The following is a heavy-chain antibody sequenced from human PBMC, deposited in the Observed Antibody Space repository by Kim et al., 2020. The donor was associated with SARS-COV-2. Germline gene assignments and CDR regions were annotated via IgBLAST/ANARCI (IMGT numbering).Heavy chain of an antibody. J-gene: IGHJ4*02. CDR2: MNPNSGNT. CDR3: ARGTWAYYDSSGYRTYYFDY. V-gene: IGHV1-8*01. D-gene: IGHD3-22*01. CDR1: GYTFTSYD. Sequence: ASVKVSCKASGYTFTSYDINWVRQATGQGLEWMGWMNPNSGNTGYAQKFQGRVTMTRNTSISTAYMELSSLRSEDTAVYYCARGTWAYYDSSGYRTYYFDYWGQGTLVTVSS.